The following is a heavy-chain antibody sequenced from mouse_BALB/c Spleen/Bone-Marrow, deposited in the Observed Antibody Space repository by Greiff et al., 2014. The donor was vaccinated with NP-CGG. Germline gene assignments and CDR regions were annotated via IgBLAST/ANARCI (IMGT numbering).Heavy chain of an antibody. CDR3: ARITTATGAMDY. CDR2: IWADGST. V-gene: IGHV2-9*02. J-gene: IGHJ4*01. CDR1: GFSLTNYG. D-gene: IGHD1-2*01. Sequence: VKLVESGPGLVAPSQSLSITCTVSGFSLTNYGVHWVRQPPGKGLEWLGVIWADGSTNYNSALMSRLSISKDNYKSQVFFKMNSLQTDDAAMYYCARITTATGAMDYWGQGTTVTVSS.